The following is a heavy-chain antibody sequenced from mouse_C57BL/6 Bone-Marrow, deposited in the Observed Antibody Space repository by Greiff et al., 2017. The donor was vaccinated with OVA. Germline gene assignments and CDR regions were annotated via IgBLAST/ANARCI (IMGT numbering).Heavy chain of an antibody. J-gene: IGHJ2*01. CDR3: ARRYGSSSLFDY. CDR2: IHPNSGST. Sequence: QVQLKESGAELVKPGASVKLSCKASGYTFTSYWMHWVKQRPGQGLEWIGMIHPNSGSTNYNEKFKSKATLTVDKSSSTAYMQLSSLTSEDSAVYYCARRYGSSSLFDYWGQGTTLTVSS. V-gene: IGHV1-64*01. CDR1: GYTFTSYW. D-gene: IGHD1-1*01.